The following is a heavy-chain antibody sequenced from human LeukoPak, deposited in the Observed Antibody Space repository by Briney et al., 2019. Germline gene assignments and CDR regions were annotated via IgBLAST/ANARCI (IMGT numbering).Heavy chain of an antibody. CDR1: GFTFSMFA. J-gene: IGHJ6*03. Sequence: GRSLRLSCAASGFTFSMFAMHWVRQAPGKGLEWVAVIWHDGSNKYYADSVKGRFAISRDNSKNTLYLQMNSLRAEDTAVYYCAKSPRLYYLDVWGKGTTVTVSS. V-gene: IGHV3-33*06. CDR2: IWHDGSNK. CDR3: AKSPRLYYLDV. D-gene: IGHD3-10*01.